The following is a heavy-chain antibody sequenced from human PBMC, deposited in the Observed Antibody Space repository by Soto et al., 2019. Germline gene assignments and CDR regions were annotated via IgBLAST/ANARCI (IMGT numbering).Heavy chain of an antibody. D-gene: IGHD3-9*01. J-gene: IGHJ6*02. CDR3: ARVSPFYDILTGRYYYYRLDV. CDR2: INHSGDT. Sequence: SETLSLTCGVRGVPFGGYYWSWIRQSPGKGLEWIGEINHSGDTNYNPSLKSRVTLSVDTSKNKFSLKLTSVTAADTAVYYCARVSPFYDILTGRYYYYRLDVWGQGTTVTVS. CDR1: GVPFGGYY. V-gene: IGHV4-34*01.